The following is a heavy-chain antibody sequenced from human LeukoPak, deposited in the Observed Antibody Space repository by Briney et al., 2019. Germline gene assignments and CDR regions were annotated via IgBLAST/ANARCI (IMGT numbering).Heavy chain of an antibody. CDR2: IRYDGSNK. CDR3: ATYGGYGLGY. D-gene: IGHD4-17*01. Sequence: GGSLRLSCAASGFTFSSYGMHWVRQAPGKGLEWVAFIRYDGSNKYYAGSVKGRFTISRDNSKNTLYLQMNSLRAEDTAVYYCATYGGYGLGYWGQGTPVTVSS. J-gene: IGHJ4*02. CDR1: GFTFSSYG. V-gene: IGHV3-30*02.